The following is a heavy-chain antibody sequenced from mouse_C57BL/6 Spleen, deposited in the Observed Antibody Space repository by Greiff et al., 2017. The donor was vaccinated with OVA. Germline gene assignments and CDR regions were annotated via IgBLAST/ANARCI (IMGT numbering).Heavy chain of an antibody. D-gene: IGHD2-4*01. V-gene: IGHV3-6*01. Sequence: EVQLQESGPGLVKPSQSLSLTCSVTGYSITSGYYWNWIRQFPGNKLEWMGYISYDGSNNYNPSLKNRISITRDTSKNQCFLKLNSMTTEDTATEYCARAPYDYDGNWFAYWGQGTLVTVSA. CDR1: GYSITSGYY. J-gene: IGHJ3*01. CDR3: ARAPYDYDGNWFAY. CDR2: ISYDGSN.